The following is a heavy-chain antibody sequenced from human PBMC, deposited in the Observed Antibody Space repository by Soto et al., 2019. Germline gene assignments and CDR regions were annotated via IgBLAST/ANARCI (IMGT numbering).Heavy chain of an antibody. CDR2: ISGDSNYI. Sequence: GGSLRLSCAASGFSFSGYNMNCVRQAPGKGLEWVSSISGDSNYIYYADSVQGRFTISRDNAKNSVYLQMNSLRAEDTAVYYFAKDKPGPAAFDISGRGTLVTGSS. CDR3: AKDKPGPAAFDI. V-gene: IGHV3-21*06. D-gene: IGHD1-1*01. CDR1: GFSFSGYN. J-gene: IGHJ3*02.